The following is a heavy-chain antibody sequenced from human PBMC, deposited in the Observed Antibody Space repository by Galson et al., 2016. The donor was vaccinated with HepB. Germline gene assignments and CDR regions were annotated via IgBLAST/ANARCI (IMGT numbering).Heavy chain of an antibody. J-gene: IGHJ4*02. CDR3: ARDHISGRGPFFDY. CDR2: VWFDESNK. CDR1: GFTFKKYG. V-gene: IGHV3-33*01. Sequence: SLRLSCAASGFTFKKYGMHWVRQAPGKGLEWVAVVWFDESNKYYADSVKGRFTISRDNSKNTVYLYMNSLRAEDTAVYSCARDHISGRGPFFDYWGQGIPVTVSS. D-gene: IGHD5-12*01.